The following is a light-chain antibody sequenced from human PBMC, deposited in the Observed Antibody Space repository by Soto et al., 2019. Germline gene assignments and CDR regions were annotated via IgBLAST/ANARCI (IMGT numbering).Light chain of an antibody. V-gene: IGLV2-11*01. CDR3: CSYAGSYTLV. J-gene: IGLJ2*01. Sequence: QSALTQPRSVSGSPGQSVTISCTGSSSDVGGYNYVSWYQHHPGKAPKLMIYDVTKRPSGVPDRFSASTSDNTASLTISGLQAEDEADYYCCSYAGSYTLVFGGGTKLTVL. CDR2: DVT. CDR1: SSDVGGYNY.